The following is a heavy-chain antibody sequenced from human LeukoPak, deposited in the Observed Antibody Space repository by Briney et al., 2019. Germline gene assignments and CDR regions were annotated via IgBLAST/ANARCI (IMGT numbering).Heavy chain of an antibody. Sequence: GGSLRLSCAASGFTFSSYAMHWVRQAPGKVLEWEAVIPYDGSNKYYADSVKGRFTISRDNSKNTLYLQMNSLRAEDTAVYYCARGYSSSWGSNPFDPWGQGSLVTVSS. CDR1: GFTFSSYA. J-gene: IGHJ5*02. CDR3: ARGYSSSWGSNPFDP. D-gene: IGHD6-13*01. V-gene: IGHV3-30*01. CDR2: IPYDGSNK.